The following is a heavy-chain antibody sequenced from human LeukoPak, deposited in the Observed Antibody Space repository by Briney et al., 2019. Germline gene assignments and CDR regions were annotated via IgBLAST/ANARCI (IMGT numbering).Heavy chain of an antibody. D-gene: IGHD3-22*01. J-gene: IGHJ5*02. CDR1: GFTFYDYG. CDR2: INWNGGST. Sequence: GGSLRLSCAASGFTFYDYGMTWVRQAPGKGLEWVSGINWNGGSTGYADSVKGRFTISRDNAKNSLSLQMNSLRAEDTALYYCARDLAGYYDSSGYFGWFDPWGQGTLVTVSS. V-gene: IGHV3-20*04. CDR3: ARDLAGYYDSSGYFGWFDP.